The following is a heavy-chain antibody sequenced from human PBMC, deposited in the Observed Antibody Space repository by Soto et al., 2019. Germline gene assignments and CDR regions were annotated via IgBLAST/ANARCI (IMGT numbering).Heavy chain of an antibody. CDR2: IYYSGST. Sequence: SETLSLTCTVSGGSISSSSYYWGWIRQPPGKGLEWIGSIYYSGSTYYNPSLKSRVTISVDTSKNQFSLKLSSVTAADTAVYYCARHPNLVWWFAPWGQGTLSTFSS. J-gene: IGHJ5*02. D-gene: IGHD2-8*01. CDR3: ARHPNLVWWFAP. V-gene: IGHV4-39*01. CDR1: GGSISSSSYY.